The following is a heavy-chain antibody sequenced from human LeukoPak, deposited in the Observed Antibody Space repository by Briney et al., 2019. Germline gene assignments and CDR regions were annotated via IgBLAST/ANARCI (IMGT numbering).Heavy chain of an antibody. CDR3: ARGPLWYFDY. CDR1: GYTFTGYY. V-gene: IGHV1-2*06. CDR2: INPNSGGT. Sequence: GASVKVSCKASGYTFTGYYMHWVRQAPGQGLEWMGRINPNSGGTNYAQKFQGRVTMTRDTSTSTAYMELSRLRSDDTAVDYCARGPLWYFDYWGQGTLVTVSS. J-gene: IGHJ4*02. D-gene: IGHD2/OR15-2a*01.